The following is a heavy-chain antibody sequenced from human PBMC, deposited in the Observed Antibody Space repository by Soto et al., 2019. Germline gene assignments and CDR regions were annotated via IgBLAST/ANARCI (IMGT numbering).Heavy chain of an antibody. CDR2: ISSSGSTI. V-gene: IGHV3-11*01. D-gene: IGHD5-12*01. J-gene: IGHJ4*02. CDR1: GFTLSDYY. Sequence: PGGSLRLSCAASGFTLSDYYMNWIRQAPGKGLEWVSYISSSGSTIYYADSVKGRFTISRDNAKNSLYLQMNSLRAEDTAVYYCARDFGDIVATDWSYFDYWGQGTLVTVSS. CDR3: ARDFGDIVATDWSYFDY.